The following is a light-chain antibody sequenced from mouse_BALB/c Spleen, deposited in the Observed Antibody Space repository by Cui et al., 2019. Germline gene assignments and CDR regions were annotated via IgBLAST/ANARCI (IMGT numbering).Light chain of an antibody. J-gene: IGKJ1*01. CDR2: STS. CDR3: HQWSSYPWT. V-gene: IGKV4-80*01. CDR1: SGVSY. Sequence: QIVPTQSPAIMSASLGEEITLTCSASSGVSYMHWYQQKSGTSPKLLIYSTSNLASGVPARFSGSGSGTFYSLTISRVEAEDAADYYCHQWSSYPWTFGGGTKLEIK.